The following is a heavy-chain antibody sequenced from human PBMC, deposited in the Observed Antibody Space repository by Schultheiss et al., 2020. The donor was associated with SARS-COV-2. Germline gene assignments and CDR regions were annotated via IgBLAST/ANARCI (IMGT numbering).Heavy chain of an antibody. CDR2: ISSSSSYI. Sequence: GESLKISCAASGFIFGDYWMHWVRQATGKGLEWVSSISSSSSYIYYADSVKGRFTISRDNSKNTLYLQMNSLRAEDTAVYYCARVSGIAVAVDYWGQGTLVTVSS. J-gene: IGHJ4*02. D-gene: IGHD6-19*01. CDR3: ARVSGIAVAVDY. CDR1: GFIFGDYW. V-gene: IGHV3-21*01.